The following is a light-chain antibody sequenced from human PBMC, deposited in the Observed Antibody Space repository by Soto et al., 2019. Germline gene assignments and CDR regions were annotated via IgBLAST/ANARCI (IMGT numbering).Light chain of an antibody. CDR1: SSDVGGYNY. CDR3: SSYTSSSTYV. Sequence: QSALTQPASVSGSPGQSITISCTGTSSDVGGYNYVSWYQQHPDKAPKLMIYEVSNRPSGVSNRFSSSKSGNTASLTISGLQAEDEADYHCSSYTSSSTYVFGTGTKVTVL. J-gene: IGLJ1*01. V-gene: IGLV2-14*01. CDR2: EVS.